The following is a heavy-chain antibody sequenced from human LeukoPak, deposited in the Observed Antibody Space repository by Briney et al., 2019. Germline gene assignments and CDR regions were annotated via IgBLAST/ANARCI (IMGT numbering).Heavy chain of an antibody. CDR2: ISSSSSYK. CDR1: GFTFSSYS. D-gene: IGHD2-2*01. Sequence: GGSLRLSCAASGFTFSSYSMNWVRQTPGKGLEWVSSISSSSSYKYYADSVKGRFTISRDNAKNSLYLQMNSLRAEDTAVYYCARDERYCSSTSCSLDWFDPWGQGTLVTVSS. J-gene: IGHJ5*02. V-gene: IGHV3-21*01. CDR3: ARDERYCSSTSCSLDWFDP.